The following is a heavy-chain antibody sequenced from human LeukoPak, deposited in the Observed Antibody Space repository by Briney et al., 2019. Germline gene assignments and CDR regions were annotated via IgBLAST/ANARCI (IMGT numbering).Heavy chain of an antibody. CDR1: GFTFSNYA. V-gene: IGHV3-23*01. CDR3: AREGPRHQGYFVY. CDR2: ISGSGGST. J-gene: IGHJ4*02. D-gene: IGHD2-15*01. Sequence: GGSLRLSCAASGFTFSNYAVTWVRQAPGKGLEWVSAISGSGGSTYYADSVKGRFTISRDNSKNTLYLQMSSLRAEDTAVYYCAREGPRHQGYFVYWGQGTLVTVSS.